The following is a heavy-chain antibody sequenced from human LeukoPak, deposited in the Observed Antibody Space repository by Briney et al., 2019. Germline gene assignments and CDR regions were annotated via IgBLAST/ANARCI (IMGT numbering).Heavy chain of an antibody. J-gene: IGHJ4*02. D-gene: IGHD3-10*01. V-gene: IGHV5-51*01. CDR1: GYSFTSYW. CDR3: ARPSGYGSGSYYKRGLYYFDY. CDR2: IYPGDSDT. Sequence: GESLKISCKGSGYSFTSYWIGWVRQMPGKGLEWMGIIYPGDSDTRYSPSFQGQVTISADKSISTAYLQWSSLKASDTAMYYCARPSGYGSGSYYKRGLYYFDYWGQGTLVTVSS.